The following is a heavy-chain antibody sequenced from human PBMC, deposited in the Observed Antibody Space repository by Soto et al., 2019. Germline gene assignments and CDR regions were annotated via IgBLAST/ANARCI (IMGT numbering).Heavy chain of an antibody. CDR2: INAGNGNT. D-gene: IGHD4-4*01. J-gene: IGHJ6*02. Sequence: QVQLVQSGAEVKKPGASVKVPCKASGYTFTSYAMHWVRQAPGQRLEWMGWINAGNGNTKYSQKFPGRVTITRDTSASTAYMELSSLRSEDPALYYCASSYSNSALIAYYYSGMDVWGQGTTVTVSS. CDR1: GYTFTSYA. CDR3: ASSYSNSALIAYYYSGMDV. V-gene: IGHV1-3*01.